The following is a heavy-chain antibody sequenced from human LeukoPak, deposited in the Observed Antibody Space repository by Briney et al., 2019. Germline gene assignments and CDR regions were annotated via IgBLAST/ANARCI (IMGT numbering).Heavy chain of an antibody. V-gene: IGHV1-18*01. D-gene: IGHD3-22*01. CDR3: ARDTTPHYDSSGYSEYYFDY. CDR1: GYTFTSYG. CDR2: ISAYNGNT. J-gene: IGHJ4*02. Sequence: ASVKVSCKASGYTFTSYGISGVRQAPGQGLEWMGWISAYNGNTNYAQKLQGRVTMTTDTSTSTAYMELRSVRSDDTAVYYCARDTTPHYDSSGYSEYYFDYWGQGTLVTVSS.